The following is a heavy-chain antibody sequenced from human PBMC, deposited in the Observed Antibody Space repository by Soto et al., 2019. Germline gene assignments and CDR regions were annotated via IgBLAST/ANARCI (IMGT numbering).Heavy chain of an antibody. CDR3: ARETYYDILTGYYARVLDY. J-gene: IGHJ4*02. D-gene: IGHD3-9*01. CDR2: ISAYNGNT. V-gene: IGHV1-18*01. CDR1: GYTFTSYG. Sequence: ASVKVSCKASGYTFTSYGISWVRQAPGQGLEWMGWISAYNGNTNYAQKLQGRVTMTTDTSTSTAYMELRSLRSDDTAVYYCARETYYDILTGYYARVLDYWGQGTLVTVSS.